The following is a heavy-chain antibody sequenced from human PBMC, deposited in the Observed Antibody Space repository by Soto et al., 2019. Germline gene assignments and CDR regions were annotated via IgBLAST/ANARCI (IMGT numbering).Heavy chain of an antibody. Sequence: QVQLVQSGAAVKKPGSSVKVSCKASGGTFSSYSISWVQQAPGQGLEWMGRIIPILGIANYAQKFQGRVTITADKSTSTAYMELSSLRAEDTAVYPCARGGVAGFDYWGQGTVVTVSA. D-gene: IGHD6-19*01. J-gene: IGHJ4*02. V-gene: IGHV1-69*02. CDR3: ARGGVAGFDY. CDR1: GGTFSSYS. CDR2: IIPILGIA.